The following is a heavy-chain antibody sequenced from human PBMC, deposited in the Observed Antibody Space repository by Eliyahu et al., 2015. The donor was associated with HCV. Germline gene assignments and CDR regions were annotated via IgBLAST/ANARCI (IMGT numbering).Heavy chain of an antibody. CDR2: IYYSGST. J-gene: IGHJ6*02. CDR3: ATIDCSSTSCYFVYYYGMDV. V-gene: IGHV4-39*01. CDR1: GGSISSSSYY. Sequence: QLQLQESGPGLVKPSETLSLTCTVSGGSISSSSYYWGWIRXPPGKGLXWIGSIYYSGSTYYNPSLKSRVTISVDTSKNQFSLKLSSVTAADTAVYYCATIDCSSTSCYFVYYYGMDVWGQGTTVTVSS. D-gene: IGHD2-2*01.